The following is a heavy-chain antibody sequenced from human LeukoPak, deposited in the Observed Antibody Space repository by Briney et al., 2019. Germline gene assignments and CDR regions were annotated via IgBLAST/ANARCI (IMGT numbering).Heavy chain of an antibody. D-gene: IGHD2-2*01. CDR1: GFTFSSYA. Sequence: GGSLRLSCAASGFTFSSYAMSWVRQAPGKGLEWVSAISGSGGSTYYADSVKGRFTISRDNSKNTLYLQMNSLRAEDTAVYYCXXXXXCXXTSCQINYYYYGMDVWGQGTTVTVSS. CDR2: ISGSGGST. J-gene: IGHJ6*02. CDR3: XXXXXCXXTSCQINYYYYGMDV. V-gene: IGHV3-23*01.